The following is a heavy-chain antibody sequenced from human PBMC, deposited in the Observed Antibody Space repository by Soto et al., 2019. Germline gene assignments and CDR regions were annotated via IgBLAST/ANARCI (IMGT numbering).Heavy chain of an antibody. J-gene: IGHJ6*02. V-gene: IGHV4-59*01. D-gene: IGHD2-15*01. CDR1: GGSISSYY. CDR2: IYYSGST. Sequence: PSETLSLTCTVSGGSISSYYWIWIRQPPGKGLEWIGYIYYSGSTNYNPSLKSRVTISVYTSKNQCSLKLSSVTAADTAVYYCASSTGVVVAATFYYGMDVWGQGTTVTVSS. CDR3: ASSTGVVVAATFYYGMDV.